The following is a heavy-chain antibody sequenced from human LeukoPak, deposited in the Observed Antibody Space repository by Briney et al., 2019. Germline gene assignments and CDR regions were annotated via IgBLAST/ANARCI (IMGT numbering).Heavy chain of an antibody. D-gene: IGHD3-10*01. CDR3: ARDPQETYYYGSGSYISWFDP. J-gene: IGHJ5*02. CDR1: GYTFTGYY. Sequence: ASVKVSCKASGYTFTGYYMHWVRQAPGQGLEWMGWINPNSGGTNYAQKFQGRVTMTRDTSISTAYMELSRLRSDDTAVYYCARDPQETYYYGSGSYISWFDPWGQGTLVTVSS. CDR2: INPNSGGT. V-gene: IGHV1-2*02.